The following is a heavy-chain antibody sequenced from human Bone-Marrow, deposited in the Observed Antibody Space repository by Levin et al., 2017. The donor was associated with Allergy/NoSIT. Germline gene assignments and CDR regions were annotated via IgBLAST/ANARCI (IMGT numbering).Heavy chain of an antibody. V-gene: IGHV3-23*01. D-gene: IGHD5-12*01. J-gene: IGHJ5*02. CDR2: ISSSGGST. CDR3: ARGLEYSGLP. Sequence: GGSLRLSCAASGLTFSSYAMSWVRQAPGKGLEWVSTISSSGGSTYYANSVKGRFTISRDNSKSTVHLQMNSLRAEDTAVYYCARGLEYSGLPWGQGTLVTVSS. CDR1: GLTFSSYA.